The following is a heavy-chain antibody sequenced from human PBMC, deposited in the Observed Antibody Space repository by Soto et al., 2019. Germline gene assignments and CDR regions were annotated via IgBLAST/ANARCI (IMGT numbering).Heavy chain of an antibody. CDR2: ISFSGGSK. CDR1: GFAFSNFP. Sequence: QVQLEESGGGVVQPGRSLRLSCVASGFAFSNFPMHWVRQAPGKGLEWVAVISFSGGSKHYADSVKGRFTVSRDNSNNTLYLQMNSLRGDDTAVYFCATLLAPYNWLDPWGRGARVTVSS. CDR3: ATLLAPYNWLDP. V-gene: IGHV3-30-3*01. J-gene: IGHJ5*02.